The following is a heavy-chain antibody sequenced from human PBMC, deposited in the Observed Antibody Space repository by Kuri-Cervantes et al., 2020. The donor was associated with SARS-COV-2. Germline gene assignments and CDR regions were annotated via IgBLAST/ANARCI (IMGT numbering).Heavy chain of an antibody. D-gene: IGHD6-13*01. J-gene: IGHJ3*02. Sequence: ESLKISCTVSGGSISSSSYYWGWIRQPPGKGLEWIGHIYTSGSTNYNPSLKSRVTMSVDTSKNQFSLKLSSVTAADTAVYYCARDGGTSIAAAGMEYAFDIWGQGTMVTVSS. CDR3: ARDGGTSIAAAGMEYAFDI. CDR2: IYTSGST. CDR1: GGSISSSSYY. V-gene: IGHV4-39*07.